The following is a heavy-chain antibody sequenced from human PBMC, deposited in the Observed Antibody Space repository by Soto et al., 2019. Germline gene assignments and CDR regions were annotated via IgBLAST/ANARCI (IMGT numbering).Heavy chain of an antibody. CDR3: ARDRELVVCSSTRCHPPNWFDP. CDR2: ISGSGGST. Sequence: AASGLNIRSYAMRGVRKKKGKGLEWVSAISGSGGSTYYADSVKGRFTISRDNSKNTLYLQMNSLRAEDTAVYYCARDRELVVCSSTRCHPPNWFDPSGQGTLGTGSS. J-gene: IGHJ5*02. V-gene: IGHV3-23*01. D-gene: IGHD2-2*01. CDR1: GLNIRSYA.